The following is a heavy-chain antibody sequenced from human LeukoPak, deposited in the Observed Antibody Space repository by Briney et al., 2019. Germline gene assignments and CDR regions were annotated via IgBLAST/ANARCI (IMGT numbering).Heavy chain of an antibody. CDR3: ARDTDSDNWFDP. CDR1: GFTFSSYS. CDR2: ISSSSSYI. Sequence: GGSLRLSCAASGFTFSSYSMNRVRQAPGKGLEWVSSISSSSSYIYYADSVKGRFTISRDNAKNSLYLQMNSLRAEDTAVYYCARDTDSDNWFDPWGQGTLVTVSS. D-gene: IGHD2-21*01. V-gene: IGHV3-21*01. J-gene: IGHJ5*02.